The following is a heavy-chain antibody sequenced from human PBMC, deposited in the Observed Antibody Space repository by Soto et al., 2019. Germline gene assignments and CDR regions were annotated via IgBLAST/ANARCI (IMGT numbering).Heavy chain of an antibody. CDR1: GFTFNTFA. CDR2: VSGGGARP. Sequence: GGSLRLSCAASGFTFNTFAMSWVRQAPGKGLEWVSSVSGGGARPYYADSVKGRFSISRDNSKNTLYLQMNSLRAEDTAIYYCAKQAGYSSDPFDYWGQGTLVTVSS. CDR3: AKQAGYSSDPFDY. J-gene: IGHJ4*02. V-gene: IGHV3-23*01. D-gene: IGHD6-19*01.